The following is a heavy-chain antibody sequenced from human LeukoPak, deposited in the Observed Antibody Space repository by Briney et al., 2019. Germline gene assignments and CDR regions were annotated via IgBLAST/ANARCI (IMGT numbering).Heavy chain of an antibody. D-gene: IGHD4-17*01. CDR2: IYYSGST. V-gene: IGHV4-31*03. CDR3: ARVKTEGIYGDYVDWFDP. CDR1: GGSISSGGYY. J-gene: IGHJ5*02. Sequence: PSETLSLTCTVSGGSISSGGYYWSWIRQHPGKGLEWIGYIYYSGSTYYNPSLKSRVTISVDTSKNQFSLKLSSVTAADTAVYYCARVKTEGIYGDYVDWFDPWGQGTLVTVSS.